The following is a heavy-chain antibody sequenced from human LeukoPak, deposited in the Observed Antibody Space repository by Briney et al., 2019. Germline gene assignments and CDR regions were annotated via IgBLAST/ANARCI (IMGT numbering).Heavy chain of an antibody. V-gene: IGHV4-34*01. CDR2: INHSGST. J-gene: IGHJ4*02. CDR3: ARAPMVRGRTAADY. D-gene: IGHD3-10*01. CDR1: GGSFSGYY. Sequence: SETLSLTCAVYGGSFSGYYWSWIRQPPGKGPEWIGEINHSGSTNYNPSLKSRVTISVDTSKNQFSLKLSSVTAADTAVYYCARAPMVRGRTAADYWGQGTLVTVSS.